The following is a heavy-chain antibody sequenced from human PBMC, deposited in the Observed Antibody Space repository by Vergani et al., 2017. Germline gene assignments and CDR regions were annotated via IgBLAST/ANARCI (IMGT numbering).Heavy chain of an antibody. V-gene: IGHV3-15*07. CDR1: GFTFSNAW. D-gene: IGHD4-17*01. J-gene: IGHJ5*02. CDR2: IKSKTDGGTT. CDR3: AKPVYGDYNWFDP. Sequence: EVQLVESGGGLVKPGGSLRLSCAASGFTFSNAWMNWVRQAPGKGLEWVGRIKSKTDGGTTDYAAPVKGRFTISRDDSKNTLYLQMNSLKTEDTAVYYCAKPVYGDYNWFDPWGQGTLVTVSS.